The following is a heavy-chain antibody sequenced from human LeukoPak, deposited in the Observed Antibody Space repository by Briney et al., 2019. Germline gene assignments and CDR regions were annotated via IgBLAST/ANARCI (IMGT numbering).Heavy chain of an antibody. V-gene: IGHV3-11*04. CDR3: TRDPRHLGA. D-gene: IGHD6-6*01. CDR1: GFTFSDSY. CDR2: ISGSGHDI. J-gene: IGHJ5*02. Sequence: GGSLRLSCAASGFTFSDSYMTWVRQAPGKGVEWVAYISGSGHDINYSESAKGRFTISRDNAKNSLYLQMNSLRVEDTAVYYCTRDPRHLGAWGQGTLVTVSS.